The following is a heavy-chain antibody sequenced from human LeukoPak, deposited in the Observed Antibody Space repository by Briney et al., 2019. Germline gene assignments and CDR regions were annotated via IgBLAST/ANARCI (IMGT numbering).Heavy chain of an antibody. D-gene: IGHD4-17*01. V-gene: IGHV4-34*01. Sequence: SETLSLTCAVYGGSFSGYYWSWIRQPPGKGLEWIGEINHSGSTNYNPSLKSRVTISVDTSKNQFSLKLNSVTAADTAVYYCARAGRGTVTFSDYWGQGTLVTVSS. CDR2: INHSGST. J-gene: IGHJ4*02. CDR3: ARAGRGTVTFSDY. CDR1: GGSFSGYY.